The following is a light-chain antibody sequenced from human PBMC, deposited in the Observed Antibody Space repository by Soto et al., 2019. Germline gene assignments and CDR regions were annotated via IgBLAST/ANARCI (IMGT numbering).Light chain of an antibody. J-gene: IGLJ2*01. Sequence: QSALTQPASVSGAPGQSITISCTGTSSDVGGYNYVSWYQQHPGKAPKLMIYDVSNRPSGVSNRFSGSKSGNTASLTISGLQDEDAADYYCSSDTSISSLVFGGGTKLTVL. CDR2: DVS. CDR3: SSDTSISSLV. V-gene: IGLV2-14*01. CDR1: SSDVGGYNY.